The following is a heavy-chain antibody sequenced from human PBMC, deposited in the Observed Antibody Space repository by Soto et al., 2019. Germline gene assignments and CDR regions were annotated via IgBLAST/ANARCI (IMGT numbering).Heavy chain of an antibody. CDR2: IIDSGGST. V-gene: IGHV3-23*01. J-gene: IGHJ6*02. CDR3: AKGRSYYYYYGVDV. Sequence: SGGSLRLSCAASGFSISHYWMSWVRQAPGKGLEWVSDIIDSGGSTYYADSVKGRFTISRDNSKSTLYLQMNSLRAEDTALYYCAKGRSYYYYYGVDVWGQGTTVTVSS. CDR1: GFSISHYW.